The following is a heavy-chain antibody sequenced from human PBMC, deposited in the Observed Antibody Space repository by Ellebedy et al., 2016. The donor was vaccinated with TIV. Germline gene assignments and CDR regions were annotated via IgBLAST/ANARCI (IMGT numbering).Heavy chain of an antibody. V-gene: IGHV3-53*04. CDR2: GGYT. D-gene: IGHD3-10*01. CDR3: AKGSFPFGDKSERIYSFQY. CDR1: GFIVSTNH. J-gene: IGHJ4*02. Sequence: GESLKISCTASGFIVSTNHMSWVRQAPGKGLEWVGGYTNYAASVKGRFTISTHNSRNTLYLQMTNLRTEDTDVYYCAKGSFPFGDKSERIYSFQYWGQGTLVTVSS.